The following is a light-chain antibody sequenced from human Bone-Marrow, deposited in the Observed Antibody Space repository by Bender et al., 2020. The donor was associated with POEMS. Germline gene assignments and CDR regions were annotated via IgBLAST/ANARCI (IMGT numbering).Light chain of an antibody. Sequence: QSALTQPASVSGSLGQSITISCTGTSNDVGAYKYVSWYQQHPVKAPKLIIYHVGERPSGVSNRFSGSKSGNTASLTISGLQAEDEAGYYCSSSTGSRTLVFGGGTKLTVL. CDR3: SSSTGSRTLV. J-gene: IGLJ2*01. CDR1: SNDVGAYKY. V-gene: IGLV2-14*01. CDR2: HVG.